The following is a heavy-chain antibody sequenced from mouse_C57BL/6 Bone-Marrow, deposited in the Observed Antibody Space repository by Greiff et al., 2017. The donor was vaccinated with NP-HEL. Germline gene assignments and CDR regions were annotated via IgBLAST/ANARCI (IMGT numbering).Heavy chain of an antibody. D-gene: IGHD2-3*01. J-gene: IGHJ3*01. CDR3: VSDAWFAY. V-gene: IGHV10-1*01. Sequence: DAGGGLVQPKGSLKLSCAASGFSFNTYAMNWVRQAPGKGLEWVARIRSKSNNYATYYADSVKDRFTISRDDSESMLYLQMNNLKTEDTAMYYCVSDAWFAYWGQGTLVTVSA. CDR1: GFSFNTYA. CDR2: IRSKSNNYAT.